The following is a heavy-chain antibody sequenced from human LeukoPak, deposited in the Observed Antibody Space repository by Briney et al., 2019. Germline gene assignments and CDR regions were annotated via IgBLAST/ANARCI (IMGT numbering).Heavy chain of an antibody. CDR2: IIPIFGTA. J-gene: IGHJ4*02. V-gene: IGHV1-69*13. D-gene: IGHD6-19*01. CDR1: GGTFSSYA. CDR3: ARDRIAVAGSGHSHDY. Sequence: GASVKVSCKASGGTFSSYAISWVRQAPGQGLEWMGGIIPIFGTANYAQKFQGRVTITADESTSTAYMELSSLRSEDTAVYYCARDRIAVAGSGHSHDYWGRGTLVTVSS.